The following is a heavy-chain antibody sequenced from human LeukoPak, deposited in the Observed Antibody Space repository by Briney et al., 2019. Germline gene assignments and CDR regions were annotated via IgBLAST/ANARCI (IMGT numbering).Heavy chain of an antibody. CDR2: ISSGSSYI. D-gene: IGHD2-21*02. Sequence: PGRSLRLSCAASGFTFSSYSMNWVRQAPGKGLEWVSSISSGSSYIYYADSLKGRFTISRDNAKNSLYLQMNNLRADDTAVYYCARDCGGDCYSHYFDYWGQGTLVTVSS. CDR1: GFTFSSYS. V-gene: IGHV3-21*01. CDR3: ARDCGGDCYSHYFDY. J-gene: IGHJ4*02.